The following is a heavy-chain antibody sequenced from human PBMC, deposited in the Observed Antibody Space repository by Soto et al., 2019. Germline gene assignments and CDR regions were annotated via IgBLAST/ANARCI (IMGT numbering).Heavy chain of an antibody. D-gene: IGHD3-9*01. CDR3: TKGSHYDILTAYHAFDF. V-gene: IGHV3-23*01. CDR2: ISGGGGGT. Sequence: GGSLRLSCAASGFTFSNYALNWVRHAPGKGLEWVSGISGGGGGTHYTDSVKGRFTISRDNSKNTVFLQMNSLRAEDTAVYFYTKGSHYDILTAYHAFDFWGPGTLVTVS. J-gene: IGHJ4*02. CDR1: GFTFSNYA.